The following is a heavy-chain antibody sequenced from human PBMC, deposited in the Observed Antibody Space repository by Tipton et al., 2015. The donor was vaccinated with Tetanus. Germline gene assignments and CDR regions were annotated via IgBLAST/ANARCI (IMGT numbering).Heavy chain of an antibody. V-gene: IGHV3-53*01. CDR2: IYSGGST. J-gene: IGHJ4*02. CDR3: ARYCGCDCDSGVIVY. CDR1: GFTVSSNY. Sequence: SLRLSCAASGFTVSSNYMSWVRQAPGKGLEWVSVIYSGGSTYYADSVKGRFTISRDNSKNTLYLQMNSLRAEDTAVYYCARYCGCDCDSGVIVYGGQGSLVTVSS. D-gene: IGHD2-21*02.